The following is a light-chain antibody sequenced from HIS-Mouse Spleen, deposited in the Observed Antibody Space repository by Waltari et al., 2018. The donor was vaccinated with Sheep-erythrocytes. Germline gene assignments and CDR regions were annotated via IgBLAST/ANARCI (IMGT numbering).Light chain of an antibody. J-gene: IGLJ3*02. CDR2: EVS. Sequence: QSALTQPPSASGSPGQSVTISCTGTSSDVGGYNDVSWSQQHPGKTPKPVIDEVSKRPSGVPDGFSGSKSGNTASLTVSGLQAEDEADYYCSSYAGSNNWVFGGGTKLTVL. CDR3: SSYAGSNNWV. CDR1: SSDVGGYND. V-gene: IGLV2-8*01.